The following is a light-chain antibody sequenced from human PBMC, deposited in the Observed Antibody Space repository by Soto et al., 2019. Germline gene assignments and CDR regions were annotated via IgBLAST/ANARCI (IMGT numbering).Light chain of an antibody. V-gene: IGKV3-11*01. CDR1: QNIGNY. CDR3: QQRSNWPRT. J-gene: IGKJ1*01. Sequence: IVLTQSPATLSLSPGKRASLSCRASQNIGNYLIWYQQKPGPAPRLLIYDVSNRATGIPARFSGSGSGTDSTLTISSLEPEDFAVYYCQQRSNWPRTFGQGTKVDIK. CDR2: DVS.